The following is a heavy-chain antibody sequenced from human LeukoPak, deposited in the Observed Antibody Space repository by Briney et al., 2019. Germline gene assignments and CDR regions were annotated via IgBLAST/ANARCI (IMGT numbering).Heavy chain of an antibody. V-gene: IGHV4-31*03. D-gene: IGHD3-22*01. J-gene: IGHJ4*02. CDR1: GGSISSGGYY. CDR2: IYYSGST. Sequence: SETLSLTCTVSGGSISSGGYYWSWIRQHPGKGLEWIGYIYYSGSTYYNPSLKSRVTISVDTSKNQFSLKLSCVTAADTAVYYCARESSSGYYFGWGQGTLVTVSS. CDR3: ARESSSGYYFG.